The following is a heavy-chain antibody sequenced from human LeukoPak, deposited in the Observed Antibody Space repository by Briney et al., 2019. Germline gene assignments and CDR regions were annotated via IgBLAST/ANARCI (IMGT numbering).Heavy chain of an antibody. CDR2: ISGSGGST. D-gene: IGHD3-9*01. CDR1: GFTFSSYA. V-gene: IGHV3-23*01. J-gene: IGHJ4*02. Sequence: PGGSLRLSCAASGFTFSSYAMSWVRQDPGKGREWVSAISGSGGSTYYAYSVKGRFTISRDNSKNTLYLQMNSLRAEDTAVYYCAKDTSILTGYYAFDYWGQGTLVTVSS. CDR3: AKDTSILTGYYAFDY.